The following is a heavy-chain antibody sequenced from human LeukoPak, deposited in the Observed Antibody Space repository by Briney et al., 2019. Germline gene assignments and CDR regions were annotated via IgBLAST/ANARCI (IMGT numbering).Heavy chain of an antibody. V-gene: IGHV1-8*01. CDR2: MNPNSGSI. D-gene: IGHD4-17*01. J-gene: IGHJ4*02. CDR3: ARVGVYGDYYDY. Sequence: GASVKVSCKASGYTFTSYVINWVRQATGQGLEWMGWMNPNSGSIKYGEKFQGRITVTRDTSISTVYMELSRLRSDDTAVYYCARVGVYGDYYDYWGQGTLVTVSS. CDR1: GYTFTSYV.